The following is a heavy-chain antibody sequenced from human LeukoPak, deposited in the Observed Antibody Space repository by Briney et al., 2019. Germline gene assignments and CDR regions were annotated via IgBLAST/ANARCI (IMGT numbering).Heavy chain of an antibody. Sequence: SETLSLTCAVYGGSFSGYYWSWTRQPPGKGLEWIGEINHSGSTNYNPSLKSRVTISVDTSKNQFSLKLSSVTAADTAVYYCARHDPGIAAARIPEYFQHWGQGTLVTVSS. CDR2: INHSGST. D-gene: IGHD6-13*01. CDR1: GGSFSGYY. J-gene: IGHJ1*01. V-gene: IGHV4-34*01. CDR3: ARHDPGIAAARIPEYFQH.